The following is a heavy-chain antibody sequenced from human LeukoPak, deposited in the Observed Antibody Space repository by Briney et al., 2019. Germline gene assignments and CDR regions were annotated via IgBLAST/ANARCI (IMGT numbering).Heavy chain of an antibody. CDR2: MNPNSGNT. D-gene: IGHD6-13*01. Sequence: GASVKVSCKASGYTFTSYDINWVRQATGQGLEWMGWMNPNSGNTGYAQQFQGRVTMTRDTSISTAYMELSRLRSDDTAVYYCARDDRTIAAAGTPDYWGQGTLVTVSS. CDR3: ARDDRTIAAAGTPDY. J-gene: IGHJ4*02. CDR1: GYTFTSYD. V-gene: IGHV1-8*01.